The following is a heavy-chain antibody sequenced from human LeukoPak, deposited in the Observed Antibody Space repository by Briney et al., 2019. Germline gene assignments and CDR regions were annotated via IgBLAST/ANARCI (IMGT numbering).Heavy chain of an antibody. CDR3: ARATATKYDY. CDR2: IDGNGLGT. J-gene: IGHJ4*02. Sequence: GGSLRLSCAASGFTFSSYAMHWVRQAPGKGLEYVSAIDGNGLGTYHASSVKGRFTISRDNSKNMLYLQMGSLRAEDMAIYYCARATATKYDYWGQGTVVTVSS. D-gene: IGHD2-21*02. V-gene: IGHV3-64*01. CDR1: GFTFSSYA.